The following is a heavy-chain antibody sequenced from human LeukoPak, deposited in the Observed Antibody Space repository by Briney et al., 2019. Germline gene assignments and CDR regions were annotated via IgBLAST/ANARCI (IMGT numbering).Heavy chain of an antibody. V-gene: IGHV3-7*01. Sequence: PGGSLRLSCAASGFTFSDYYLSWIRQAPGKGLECVANIRQDGSDKYYVDSVKGRFTISRDNAKNSLYVQMNSLRVEDTAVYYCARGRSMDVWGQGTTVTVSS. CDR3: ARGRSMDV. CDR1: GFTFSDYY. CDR2: IRQDGSDK. J-gene: IGHJ6*02.